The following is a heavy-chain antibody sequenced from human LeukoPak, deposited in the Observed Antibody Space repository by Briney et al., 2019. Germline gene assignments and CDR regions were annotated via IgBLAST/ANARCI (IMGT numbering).Heavy chain of an antibody. Sequence: GGSLRLSCAASGITLSTFDMHWVHQTTGEGLEWISAIGAAGDTYYSDSVKGRFTISRENAKNSLSLQMNSLRAGDTAVYFCTRGHGIWSGSRLSNAFDIWGQGTMVTVSS. V-gene: IGHV3-13*01. CDR3: TRGHGIWSGSRLSNAFDI. CDR2: IGAAGDT. CDR1: GITLSTFD. D-gene: IGHD3-3*01. J-gene: IGHJ3*02.